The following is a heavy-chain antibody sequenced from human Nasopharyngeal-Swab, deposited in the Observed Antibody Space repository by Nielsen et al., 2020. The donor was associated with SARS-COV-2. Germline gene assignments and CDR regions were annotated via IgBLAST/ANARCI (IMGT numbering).Heavy chain of an antibody. CDR2: IYYSGST. D-gene: IGHD3-3*01. CDR1: GDSISSYY. J-gene: IGHJ4*02. CDR3: ARVRGTIFGVVTAPGYFDY. Sequence: SETLSLTCTVSGDSISSYYWSWIRQPPGKGLEWIGYIYYSGSTNYNPSLKSRVTISVDTSKNQFSLKLSSVTAADTAVYYCARVRGTIFGVVTAPGYFDYWGQGTLVTVSS. V-gene: IGHV4-59*01.